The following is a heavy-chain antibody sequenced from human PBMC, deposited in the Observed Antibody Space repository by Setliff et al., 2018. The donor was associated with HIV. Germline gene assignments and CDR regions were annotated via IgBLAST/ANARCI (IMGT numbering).Heavy chain of an antibody. J-gene: IGHJ6*03. CDR2: INCNDGSS. Sequence: ASVKVSCKTSGYTFTSYYVNWVRQAPGQGLEWMGIINCNDGSSTYAQNLQGRVTMTTDTPTSTAYMELSSLRSDDTAVYYCARARGPFSGSYTEVYYYMDVWGKGTTVTVSS. CDR1: GYTFTSYY. D-gene: IGHD1-26*01. CDR3: ARARGPFSGSYTEVYYYMDV. V-gene: IGHV1-46*01.